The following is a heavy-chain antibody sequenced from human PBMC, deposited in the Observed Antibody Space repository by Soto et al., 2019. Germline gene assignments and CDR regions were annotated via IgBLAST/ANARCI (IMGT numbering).Heavy chain of an antibody. J-gene: IGHJ6*03. CDR2: IYYSGST. CDR3: ARCPTFIPYYYYYYMDV. CDR1: GGSISSSSYY. V-gene: IGHV4-39*01. Sequence: SETLSLTCTVSGGSISSSSYYWGWIRQPPGKGLEWIGSIYYSGSTYYNPSLKSRVTISVDTSKNQFSLKLSSVTAADTAVYYCARCPTFIPYYYYYYMDVWGKGTTVTVSS. D-gene: IGHD3-16*02.